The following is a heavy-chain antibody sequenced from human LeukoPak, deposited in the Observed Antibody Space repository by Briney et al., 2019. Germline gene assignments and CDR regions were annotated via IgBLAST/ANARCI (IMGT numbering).Heavy chain of an antibody. CDR3: ARDHYGDYSLEY. CDR1: GFTFSSYE. V-gene: IGHV3-48*03. J-gene: IGHJ4*02. Sequence: GSLRLSCAASGFTFSSYEMNWVRQAPGKGLEWVSYISSSGSTIYYADSVKGRFTISRDNAKNSLYLQMNSLRAEDTAVYYCARDHYGDYSLEYWGQGTLVTVSS. D-gene: IGHD4-17*01. CDR2: ISSSGSTI.